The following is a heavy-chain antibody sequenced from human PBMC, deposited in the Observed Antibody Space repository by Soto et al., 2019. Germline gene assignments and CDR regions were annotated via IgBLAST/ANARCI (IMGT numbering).Heavy chain of an antibody. D-gene: IGHD6-19*01. CDR3: VKQHPLDSRAWHN. CDR2: IYPGDSET. V-gene: IGHV5-51*01. Sequence: GESLKISCKVSGYSFPSFWIGWVRQMPGKGLEWLGSIYPGDSETRYSPSFQGEVAISADKSITTAYLHWSSLRASDTATYYCVKQHPLDSRAWHNWGQGTLVTVSS. CDR1: GYSFPSFW. J-gene: IGHJ4*02.